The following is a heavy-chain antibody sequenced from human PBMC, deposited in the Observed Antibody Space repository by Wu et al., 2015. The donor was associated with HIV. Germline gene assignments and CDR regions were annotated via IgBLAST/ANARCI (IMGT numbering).Heavy chain of an antibody. D-gene: IGHD5-12*01. Sequence: QVQLVQSGAEMKKPGASVKVSCKASGYTFTGYYIHWVRQAPGQGLEWMGWINFNSGGTNYAQKFQGRVTMTRDTSISTAYMELRRLRSDDTAMYYCASGYGDYSGYEYWGQGTLVTVSS. J-gene: IGHJ4*02. V-gene: IGHV1-2*02. CDR3: ASGYGDYSGYEY. CDR2: INFNSGGT. CDR1: GYTFTGYY.